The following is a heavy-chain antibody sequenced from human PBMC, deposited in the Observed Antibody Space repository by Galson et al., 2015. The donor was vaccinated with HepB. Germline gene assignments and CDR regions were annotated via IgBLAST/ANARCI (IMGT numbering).Heavy chain of an antibody. J-gene: IGHJ4*01. V-gene: IGHV3-21*01. CDR3: ARGGITTVTYAY. D-gene: IGHD4-17*01. Sequence: SLRLSCAASGFTFSHYGLNWVRQAPGKGLEWVSSINSGISFKYYTDSVKGRFTISRDNAKNSLYLQMNSLRTEDTAVYYCARGGITTVTYAYWGQGTLCPVSS. CDR2: INSGISFK. CDR1: GFTFSHYG.